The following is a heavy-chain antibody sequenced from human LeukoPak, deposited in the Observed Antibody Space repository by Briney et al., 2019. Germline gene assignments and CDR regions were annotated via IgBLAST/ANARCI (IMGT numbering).Heavy chain of an antibody. D-gene: IGHD3-3*01. CDR1: GGSFSGYY. Sequence: PSETLSLTCDVYGGSFSGYYWSWIRQPPEKGLEWIGEINHSGSTNYNPSLKSRVTISVDTSKNQFSLKLSSVTAADTAVYYCARERSGSEIFARSFDIWGQGTMVTVSS. CDR3: ARERSGSEIFARSFDI. CDR2: INHSGST. J-gene: IGHJ3*02. V-gene: IGHV4-34*01.